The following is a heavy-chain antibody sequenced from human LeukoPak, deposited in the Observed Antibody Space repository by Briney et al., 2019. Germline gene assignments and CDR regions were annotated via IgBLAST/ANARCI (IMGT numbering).Heavy chain of an antibody. J-gene: IGHJ6*03. CDR3: ARDYKRWLVDFYYYYVDV. Sequence: ASVKVSCKASGYTFTSYYMHWVRQAPGQGLEWMGIINPSGGSTSYAQKFQGRVTMTRDMSTSTVYMELSSLRSEDTAVYYCARDYKRWLVDFYYYYVDVWGKGTTVTVSS. CDR2: INPSGGST. D-gene: IGHD6-19*01. V-gene: IGHV1-46*01. CDR1: GYTFTSYY.